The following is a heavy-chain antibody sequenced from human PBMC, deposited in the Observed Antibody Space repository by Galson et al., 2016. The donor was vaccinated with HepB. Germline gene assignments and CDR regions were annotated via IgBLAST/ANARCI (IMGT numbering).Heavy chain of an antibody. CDR3: ASGNRYGSLDF. D-gene: IGHD5-18*01. Sequence: SETLSLTCSVSGTSVSSRAHYWSWIRQPPGRGLEFIGYLYYSGGTNYNPSLKSRVTISGDPSKNQFSLNLRSLTAADTAVYYCASGNRYGSLDFWAQGTLVTVTS. J-gene: IGHJ4*02. CDR1: GTSVSSRAHY. CDR2: LYYSGGT. V-gene: IGHV4-61*08.